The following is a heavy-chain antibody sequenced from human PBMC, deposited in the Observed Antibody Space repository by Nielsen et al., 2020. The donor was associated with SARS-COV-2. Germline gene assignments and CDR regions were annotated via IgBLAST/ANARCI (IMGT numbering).Heavy chain of an antibody. CDR1: GFTASSNY. Sequence: GGSLRLSCAASGFTASSNYMSWVRQAPGKGLEWVSVIYSGGSTYYADSVKGRFTISRDNSKNTLYLQMNSLRAEDTAVYYCARVDGVARLYYMDVWGKGTTVTVSS. V-gene: IGHV3-53*01. CDR3: ARVDGVARLYYMDV. CDR2: IYSGGST. J-gene: IGHJ6*03. D-gene: IGHD2-15*01.